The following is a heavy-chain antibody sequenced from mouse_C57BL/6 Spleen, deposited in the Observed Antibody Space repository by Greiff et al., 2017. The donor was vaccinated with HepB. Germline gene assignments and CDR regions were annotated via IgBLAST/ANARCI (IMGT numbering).Heavy chain of an antibody. Sequence: VQLKQSGPELVKPGASVKMSCKASGYTFTDYNMHWVKQSQGKSLEWIGYINPNNGGTSYNQKFKGKATLTVNKSSSTAYMELRSLTSEDSAVYYCARVYYYAMDYWGQGTSVTVSS. CDR1: GYTFTDYN. CDR2: INPNNGGT. V-gene: IGHV1-22*01. CDR3: ARVYYYAMDY. J-gene: IGHJ4*01.